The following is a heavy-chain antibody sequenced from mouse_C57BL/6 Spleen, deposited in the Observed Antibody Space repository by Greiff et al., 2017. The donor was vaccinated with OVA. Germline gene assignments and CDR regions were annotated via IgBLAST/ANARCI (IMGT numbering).Heavy chain of an antibody. J-gene: IGHJ1*03. CDR3: ARGGHYSNYLWYFDV. Sequence: QVQLQQPGAELVMPGASVKLSCKASGYTFTSYWMHWVKQRPGQGLEWIGEIDPSDSYTNYNQKFKGKSTLTVDKSSSTAYMQLSSLTSEDSAVYYCARGGHYSNYLWYFDVWGTGTTFTVSS. CDR1: GYTFTSYW. CDR2: IDPSDSYT. V-gene: IGHV1-69*01. D-gene: IGHD2-5*01.